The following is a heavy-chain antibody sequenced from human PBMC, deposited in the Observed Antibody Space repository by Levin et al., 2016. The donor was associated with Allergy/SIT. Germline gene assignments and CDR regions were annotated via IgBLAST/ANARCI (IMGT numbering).Heavy chain of an antibody. CDR3: ARAHSSSWYRGDFDY. J-gene: IGHJ4*02. Sequence: WIRQPPGKGLEWIGSIYYSGSTYYSPSLKSRVTMSVDTSKNHFSLKLTSVTAADTAVYYCARAHSSSWYRGDFDYWGQGTLVTVSS. V-gene: IGHV4-39*02. CDR2: IYYSGST. D-gene: IGHD3-22*01.